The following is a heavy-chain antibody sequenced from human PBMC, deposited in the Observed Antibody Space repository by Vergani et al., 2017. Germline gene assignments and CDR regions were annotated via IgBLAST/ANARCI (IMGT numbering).Heavy chain of an antibody. D-gene: IGHD6-19*01. CDR3: ARHSTVEWLVKLGWIDP. J-gene: IGHJ5*02. CDR1: GASIRSSNYY. V-gene: IGHV4-39*01. CDR2: IYYSGST. Sequence: QLHLQESGPGLVKPAATLSLTCSVSGASIRSSNYYWGWIRQPPGKGLEWIASIYYSGSTYYNPSLNSRVTISVDTSKNQFSLKLSSVTAADTAVYFCARHSTVEWLVKLGWIDPWGQGILVTVSS.